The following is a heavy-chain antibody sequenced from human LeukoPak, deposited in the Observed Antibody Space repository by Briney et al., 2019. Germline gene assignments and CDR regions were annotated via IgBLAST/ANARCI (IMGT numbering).Heavy chain of an antibody. CDR1: GDSVSSKNGA. V-gene: IGHV6-1*01. CDR2: TYYRSKWYN. Sequence: SQTLSLTCVVSGDSVSSKNGAWNWIRQSPSRGLEWLGRTYYRSKWYNDYAESMEGRMTISQDTSKNQYSLHLNSVTPDGTAVYYCARDFGTTGWHTFDYWGQGTLVTVSS. J-gene: IGHJ4*02. D-gene: IGHD6-19*01. CDR3: ARDFGTTGWHTFDY.